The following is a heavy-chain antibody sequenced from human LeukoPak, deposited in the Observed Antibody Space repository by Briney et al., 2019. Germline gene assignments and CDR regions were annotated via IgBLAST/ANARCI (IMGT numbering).Heavy chain of an antibody. D-gene: IGHD3-10*01. CDR2: ISERGGST. Sequence: PGGSLRLSCVVAGISLSNYAITWVRQAPGKGLKWVSYISERGGSTTYADSVKGRFTISRDISLNALYLQMNNLRAEDTAVYFCTKRGVVIRGILVFGYHQEAYHYDFWGQGVLVTVSS. J-gene: IGHJ4*02. V-gene: IGHV3-23*01. CDR3: TKRGVVIRGILVFGYHQEAYHYDF. CDR1: GISLSNYA.